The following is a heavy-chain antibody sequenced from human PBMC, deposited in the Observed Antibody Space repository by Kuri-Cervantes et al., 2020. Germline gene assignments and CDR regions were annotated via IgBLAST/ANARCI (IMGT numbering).Heavy chain of an antibody. CDR2: IYYSGST. V-gene: IGHV4-30-4*01. J-gene: IGHJ4*02. CDR1: GGTISSGYYY. D-gene: IGHD3-3*01. Sequence: SGTLSLTCTGSGGTISSGYYYWRWIRQPPGKGLEWIGYIYYSGSTYYNPSLKRRVTISVDTSKNQFSLKLSSVTAADTAVYYCARDPSSGVRWSGYPNYFDYWGQGTLVTVSS. CDR3: ARDPSSGVRWSGYPNYFDY.